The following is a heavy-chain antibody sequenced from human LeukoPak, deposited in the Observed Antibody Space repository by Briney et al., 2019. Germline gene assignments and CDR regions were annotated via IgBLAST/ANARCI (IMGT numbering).Heavy chain of an antibody. CDR1: GGSFSGYY. D-gene: IGHD6-6*01. CDR2: INHSGST. CDR3: ARPRYSSSSPYDY. Sequence: SETLSLTCAVYGGSFSGYYWSWIRQPPGKGLEGIGDINHSGSTNYNPSLKSRVTISVDTSKNQFSLKLSSVTAADTAVYYCARPRYSSSSPYDYWGQGTLVTVSS. J-gene: IGHJ4*02. V-gene: IGHV4-34*01.